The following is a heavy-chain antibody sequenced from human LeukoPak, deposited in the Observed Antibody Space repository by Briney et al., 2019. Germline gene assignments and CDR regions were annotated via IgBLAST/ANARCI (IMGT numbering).Heavy chain of an antibody. CDR3: ARDLWLRTYMDV. J-gene: IGHJ6*03. CDR2: ISSSSSYI. CDR1: GFTFSSYS. Sequence: PGGSLRLSCVASGFTFSSYSMNWVRQAPGKGLEWVSSISSSSSYIYYADSVKGRFTISRDNAKNSLYLQMNSLRAEDTAVYYCARDLWLRTYMDVWGKGTTVTVSS. V-gene: IGHV3-21*01. D-gene: IGHD5-12*01.